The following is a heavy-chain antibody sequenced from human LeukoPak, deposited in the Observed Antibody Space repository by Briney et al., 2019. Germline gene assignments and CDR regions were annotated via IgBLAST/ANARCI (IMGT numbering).Heavy chain of an antibody. CDR3: ARQQTYGIVRDTAFDI. CDR1: GFIFSNYP. V-gene: IGHV3-30-3*01. Sequence: PGGSLRLSCAVSGFIFSNYPMHWVRQAPGKGLEWVAATSYDGSNKYYADSVKGRFTISRDNSKNTLYVQINSLRAEDTAVYYCARQQTYGIVRDTAFDIWGQGTKVTISS. J-gene: IGHJ3*02. CDR2: TSYDGSNK. D-gene: IGHD2-21*01.